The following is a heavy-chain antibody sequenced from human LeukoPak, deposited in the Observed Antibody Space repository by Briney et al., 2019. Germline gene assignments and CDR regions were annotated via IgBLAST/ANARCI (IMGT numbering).Heavy chain of an antibody. D-gene: IGHD2-15*01. Sequence: GGSLRLSCAASGFTFSSYEMNWVRQAPGKGLEWVSYISSSGSTIYYADSVKGRFTISRDNAKNSLYLQMNSLRAEDKAVYYCARDCSGGSCYSPAPGAFDIWGQGTMVTVSS. CDR1: GFTFSSYE. J-gene: IGHJ3*02. V-gene: IGHV3-48*03. CDR3: ARDCSGGSCYSPAPGAFDI. CDR2: ISSSGSTI.